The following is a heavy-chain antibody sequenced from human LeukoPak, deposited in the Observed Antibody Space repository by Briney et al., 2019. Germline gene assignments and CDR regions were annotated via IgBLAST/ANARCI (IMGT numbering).Heavy chain of an antibody. Sequence: GGSLRLSCAASGFTVSSNYMSWVRQAPGKGLEWVANIKQDGSEKYYMDSVKGRFTISRDNAKNSLYLQMNSLRAEDTAVYYCAREARERGGFDYWGQGALVTVSS. V-gene: IGHV3-7*01. D-gene: IGHD5-24*01. J-gene: IGHJ4*02. CDR1: GFTVSSNY. CDR2: IKQDGSEK. CDR3: AREARERGGFDY.